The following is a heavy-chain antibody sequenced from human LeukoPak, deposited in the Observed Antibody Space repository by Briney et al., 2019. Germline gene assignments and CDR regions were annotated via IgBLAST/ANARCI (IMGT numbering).Heavy chain of an antibody. V-gene: IGHV1-24*01. CDR1: GYSLIEVA. CDR2: FDPEDGEDGET. CDR3: AMTDRYAGRPFDY. D-gene: IGHD3-9*01. Sequence: ASVTVSFKVSGYSLIEVAMHWVRQAPGKGLAWVGSFDPEDGEDGETHYAQKFQGRVTMTEDASTDTAYMELTSLSSEDTALYYCAMTDRYAGRPFDYWGQGTLVTVSS. J-gene: IGHJ4*02.